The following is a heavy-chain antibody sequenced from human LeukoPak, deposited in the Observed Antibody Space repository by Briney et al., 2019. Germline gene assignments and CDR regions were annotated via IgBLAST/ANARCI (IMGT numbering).Heavy chain of an antibody. Sequence: PGGSLRLSCAASGFTFSSYWMSWVRQAPGKGLEWVSAISGSGGSTYYADSVKGRFTISRDNSKNTLYLQANSLRAEDTAVYYCAKDPLRFLEWLPSYYFDYWGQGTLVTVSS. CDR2: ISGSGGST. V-gene: IGHV3-23*01. CDR3: AKDPLRFLEWLPSYYFDY. CDR1: GFTFSSYW. D-gene: IGHD3-3*01. J-gene: IGHJ4*02.